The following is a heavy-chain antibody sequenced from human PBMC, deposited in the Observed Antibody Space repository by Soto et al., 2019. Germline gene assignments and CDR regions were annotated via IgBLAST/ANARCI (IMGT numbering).Heavy chain of an antibody. D-gene: IGHD2-2*02. J-gene: IGHJ4*02. Sequence: PGGSLRLSCAASGFTSSSYAMHRVRQAPGKGLEWVAVISYDGSNTYYADSVKGRFTISRDNSKNTLYLQMNSLRAEDTAVYYCARDSDIVVVPAAIPPVEVLYYFDYWGQGTLVTVSS. CDR2: ISYDGSNT. V-gene: IGHV3-30-3*01. CDR1: GFTSSSYA. CDR3: ARDSDIVVVPAAIPPVEVLYYFDY.